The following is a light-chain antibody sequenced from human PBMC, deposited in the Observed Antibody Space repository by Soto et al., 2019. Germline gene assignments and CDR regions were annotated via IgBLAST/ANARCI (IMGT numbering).Light chain of an antibody. CDR3: QQYDIWPPYT. Sequence: ELVMSQSPATLSVTPGERATLSCRASQSFSSNVAWYQQKPGQAPRLLIYGASTRATGIPARFSGGGSGTEFTVTISSLQSEDLAIYYCQQYDIWPPYTFGQGTKVDIK. CDR1: QSFSSN. V-gene: IGKV3-15*01. J-gene: IGKJ2*01. CDR2: GAS.